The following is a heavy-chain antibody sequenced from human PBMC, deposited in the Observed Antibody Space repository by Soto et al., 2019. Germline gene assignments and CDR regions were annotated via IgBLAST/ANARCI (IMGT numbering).Heavy chain of an antibody. CDR3: ARGYCSGGSCYRGVTNWFDP. J-gene: IGHJ5*02. V-gene: IGHV3-23*01. D-gene: IGHD2-15*01. CDR2: ISGGGSNT. Sequence: PGGSLRLSCAASGFPFSSYVMSWVRQAPGKGLEWVSGISGGGSNTFYADYVKGRFTISRDNSKNTLYLQMNSLRAEDTAVYYCARGYCSGGSCYRGVTNWFDPWGQGTLVTVSS. CDR1: GFPFSSYV.